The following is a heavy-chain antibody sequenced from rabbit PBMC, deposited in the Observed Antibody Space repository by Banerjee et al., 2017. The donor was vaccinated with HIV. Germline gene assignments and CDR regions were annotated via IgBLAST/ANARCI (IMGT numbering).Heavy chain of an antibody. V-gene: IGHV1S45*01. CDR1: AFSFSNKYV. J-gene: IGHJ2*01. CDR2: INSSSGNT. D-gene: IGHD1-1*01. CDR3: ARGGVGSTGYTYAFDP. Sequence: QEQLEESGGDLVKPEGSLTLTCTASAFSFSNKYVMCWVRQAPGKGLEWIACINSSSGNTVYATWAKGPFTISKTSSTTVTLQMTSLTAADTATYFCARGGVGSTGYTYAFDPWGPGTLVTVS.